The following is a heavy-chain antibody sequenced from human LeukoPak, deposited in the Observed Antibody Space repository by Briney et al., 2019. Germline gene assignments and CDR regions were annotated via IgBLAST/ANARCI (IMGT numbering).Heavy chain of an antibody. CDR1: GYTFTSYD. CDR3: ARLLHGGYGSDY. D-gene: IGHD5-12*01. J-gene: IGHJ4*02. Sequence: ASVKVSCKASGYTFTSYDINWVRQTTGQGLEWMGWMNPNSGNTGYAQKFQGRVTITRNTSISTAYMELSSLRSDDTAVYYCARLLHGGYGSDYWGQGTLVTVSS. CDR2: MNPNSGNT. V-gene: IGHV1-8*03.